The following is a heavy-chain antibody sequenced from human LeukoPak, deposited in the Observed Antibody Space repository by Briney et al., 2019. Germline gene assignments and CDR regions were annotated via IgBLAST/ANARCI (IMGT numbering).Heavy chain of an antibody. D-gene: IGHD3-22*01. J-gene: IGHJ5*02. Sequence: ASVTDSFMASGYTFTDYYMHWVRQAPGQGREWMGWINPNSGGTNYAQKFQGRVTMTRHTSISTAYMVLSRRRSDDTAVYYCARDLWYYYDSSGYYPSWFDPWGQGTLVTVSS. CDR3: ARDLWYYYDSSGYYPSWFDP. V-gene: IGHV1-2*02. CDR2: INPNSGGT. CDR1: GYTFTDYY.